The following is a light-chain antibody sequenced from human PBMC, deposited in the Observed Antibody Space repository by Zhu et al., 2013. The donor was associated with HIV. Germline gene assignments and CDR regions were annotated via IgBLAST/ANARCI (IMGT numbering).Light chain of an antibody. CDR2: GAS. CDR1: HSVNTNY. CDR3: QQLYSPPYS. J-gene: IGKJ2*03. V-gene: IGKV3-20*01. Sequence: ETVLTQSPGTLSLSPGERATLSCRASHSVNTNYLAWYQQKPGQPPRLLIYGASTRATGIPDRFSGSGSGTDFTLTINRLEPEDFAVYYCQQLYSPPYSFGQGTKLEIK.